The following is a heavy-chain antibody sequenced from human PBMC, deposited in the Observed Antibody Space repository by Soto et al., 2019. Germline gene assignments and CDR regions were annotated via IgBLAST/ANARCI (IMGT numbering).Heavy chain of an antibody. CDR3: ARDLFQVAGYSSGWYDEAFDI. V-gene: IGHV1-3*01. Sequence: ASVKVSCKASGYTFTSYAMHWVRQAPGQRLEWMGWINAGNGNTKYSQKFQGRVTITRDTSASTAYMELSSLRSEDTAVYYCARDLFQVAGYSSGWYDEAFDIWGQGTMVTVSS. J-gene: IGHJ3*02. D-gene: IGHD6-19*01. CDR2: INAGNGNT. CDR1: GYTFTSYA.